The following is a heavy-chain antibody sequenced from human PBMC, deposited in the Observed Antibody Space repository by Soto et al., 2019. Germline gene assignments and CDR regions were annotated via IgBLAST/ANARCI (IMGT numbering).Heavy chain of an antibody. CDR2: IYSSGST. CDR1: GGSISSGGYY. V-gene: IGHV4-61*08. Sequence: PSETLSLTCTVSGGSISSGGYYWSWIRQPPGKGLEWIGYIYSSGSTHYNPSLQNRVTISIDTSKNQVSLKVNSVTAADTAVYYCARDHPHSYGVYYFDYWGQGTPVTVSS. CDR3: ARDHPHSYGVYYFDY. J-gene: IGHJ4*02. D-gene: IGHD5-18*01.